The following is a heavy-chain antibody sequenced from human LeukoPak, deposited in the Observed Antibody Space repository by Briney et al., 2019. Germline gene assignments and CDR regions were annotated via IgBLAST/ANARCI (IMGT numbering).Heavy chain of an antibody. CDR3: ARLYSGSPNAFDI. V-gene: IGHV4-4*07. D-gene: IGHD5-12*01. CDR2: VHISEGT. CDR1: GDSTNNDY. J-gene: IGHJ3*02. Sequence: SETLSLTCIVSGDSTNNDYWSWIRQPAGKGLEWIGRVHISEGTNYNPSLKSRVSMSLDTSKGQFSLILSSVTAADTAVYYCARLYSGSPNAFDIWGQGTMVTVSS.